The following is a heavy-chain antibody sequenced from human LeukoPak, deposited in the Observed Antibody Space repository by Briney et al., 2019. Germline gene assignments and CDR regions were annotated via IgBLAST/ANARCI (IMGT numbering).Heavy chain of an antibody. D-gene: IGHD3-3*01. CDR3: ARGDFWSGYYPN. CDR2: IIPIFGTA. Sequence: SVKVSCKASGGSFSTYTISWVRQAPGQGLEWMGGIIPIFGTANYAQKFQGRVTITMDESTSTAYMELSSLRSEDTAVYYCARGDFWSGYYPNWGQGTLVTVSS. CDR1: GGSFSTYT. V-gene: IGHV1-69*05. J-gene: IGHJ4*02.